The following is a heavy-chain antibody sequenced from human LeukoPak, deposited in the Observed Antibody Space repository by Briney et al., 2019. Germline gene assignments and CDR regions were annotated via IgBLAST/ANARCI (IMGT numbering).Heavy chain of an antibody. V-gene: IGHV3-7*05. D-gene: IGHD6-19*01. CDR2: IKQDGIDT. Sequence: GGSLRLSCAASGFTFSSYWMSCVRHAPGKGLECVANIKQDGIDTYYVDSVKGRFTISRDNAKNSLYLQMDSLRAEDTAVYYCARDHSSGWAFDYWGQGTLVTVSS. J-gene: IGHJ4*02. CDR1: GFTFSSYW. CDR3: ARDHSSGWAFDY.